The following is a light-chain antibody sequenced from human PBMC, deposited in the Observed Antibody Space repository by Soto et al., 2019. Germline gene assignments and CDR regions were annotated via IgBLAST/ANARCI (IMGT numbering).Light chain of an antibody. J-gene: IGKJ1*01. CDR1: QSISSW. V-gene: IGKV1-5*01. CDR2: DAS. Sequence: DIQMTQSPSTLSASVGARVTITCRASQSISSWLAWYPQNPGKAPKLLIYDASSLESGVPSRFSGSGSGTEFTLTISSLQPDDFATYYCQQYNSYSLWTFGQGTKVDIK. CDR3: QQYNSYSLWT.